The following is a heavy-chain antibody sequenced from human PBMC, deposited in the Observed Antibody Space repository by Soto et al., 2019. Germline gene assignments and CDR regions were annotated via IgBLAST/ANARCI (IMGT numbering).Heavy chain of an antibody. CDR2: IKQDGSEK. J-gene: IGHJ2*01. CDR3: ARAPGDTWYFNL. V-gene: IGHV3-7*03. Sequence: EVQLVESGGGLVQPGGSLRLSCAASGFTFSSYWMSWVRQAPGKGLEWVANIKQDGSEKYYVDSVKGRFTISRDNVWNSLFLQINSLRAEDTAVYYCARAPGDTWYFNLWGRGTLVTVSS. CDR1: GFTFSSYW. D-gene: IGHD7-27*01.